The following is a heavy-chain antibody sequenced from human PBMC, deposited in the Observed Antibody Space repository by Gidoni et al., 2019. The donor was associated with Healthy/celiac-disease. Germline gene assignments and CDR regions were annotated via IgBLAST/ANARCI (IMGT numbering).Heavy chain of an antibody. J-gene: IGHJ4*02. CDR2: IYSGGST. CDR3: ARDYSSSWYFDY. V-gene: IGHV3-66*02. CDR1: GATVGSSY. D-gene: IGHD6-13*01. Sequence: EVQLGASGRGLVQAGGSLRLCCAASGATVGSSYMSWVRQAPGKGLGWVSVIYSGGSTYYADSVKGRFTISRDNSKNTLYLQMNSLRAEDTAVYYCARDYSSSWYFDYWGQGTLVTVSS.